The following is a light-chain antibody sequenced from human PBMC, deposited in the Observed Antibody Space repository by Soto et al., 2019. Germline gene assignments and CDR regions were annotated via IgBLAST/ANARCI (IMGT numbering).Light chain of an antibody. V-gene: IGKV1-13*02. CDR3: QEFNTYPIS. CDR1: QDIRGA. J-gene: IGKJ5*01. CDR2: DVS. Sequence: AIQLTQSPSSLSASVGDRVTITCRASQDIRGALAWYQQKPGKAPKLLIYDVSSLESGVPSRFSGSGSGTDFTLTISSLQPEDYATYYCQEFNTYPISFGQGTRLAIK.